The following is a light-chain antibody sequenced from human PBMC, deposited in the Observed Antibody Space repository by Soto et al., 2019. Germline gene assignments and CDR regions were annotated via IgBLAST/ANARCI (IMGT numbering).Light chain of an antibody. CDR3: QQRNSYSLT. V-gene: IGKV1-9*01. J-gene: IGKJ4*01. Sequence: DIQLTQSPSFLSASVGDRVTITCRASQGISSYLVWYQQKPGKAPKLLIYAAPTLQSGVPSRFSGSGSGKEFTLTIHSLQPEDVAADSSQQRNSYSLTFGGGTKVEIK. CDR2: AAP. CDR1: QGISSY.